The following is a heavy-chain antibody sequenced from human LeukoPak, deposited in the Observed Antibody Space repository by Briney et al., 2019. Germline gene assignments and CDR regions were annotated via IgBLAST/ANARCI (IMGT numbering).Heavy chain of an antibody. Sequence: ASVKVSCKASGYTFTSYGISWVRQAPGQGPEWMGWISAYNGNTNYARKLQGRVTMTTDTSTSTAYMELRSLRSDDTAVYYCARSLLLDTWFDPWGQGTLVTVSS. J-gene: IGHJ5*02. CDR2: ISAYNGNT. CDR1: GYTFTSYG. V-gene: IGHV1-18*01. D-gene: IGHD2-15*01. CDR3: ARSLLLDTWFDP.